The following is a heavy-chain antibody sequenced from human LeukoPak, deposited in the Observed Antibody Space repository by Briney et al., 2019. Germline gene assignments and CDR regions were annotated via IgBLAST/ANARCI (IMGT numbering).Heavy chain of an antibody. CDR1: GYTLTELS. CDR2: FDPEDGET. V-gene: IGHV1-24*01. Sequence: ASVKVSCKVSGYTLTELSMHWVRQAPGKGLEWMGGFDPEDGETIYAQKFQGRVTMTEDTSTDTAYMELSSLRSEDTAVYYCATRIMYSSSWYGCFDYWGQGTLVTVSS. D-gene: IGHD6-13*01. CDR3: ATRIMYSSSWYGCFDY. J-gene: IGHJ4*02.